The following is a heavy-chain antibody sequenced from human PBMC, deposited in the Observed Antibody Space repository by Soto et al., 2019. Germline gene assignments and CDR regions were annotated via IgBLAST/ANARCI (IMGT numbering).Heavy chain of an antibody. V-gene: IGHV4-4*07. D-gene: IGHD3-22*01. CDR3: ARDQRWNYYDSSGYSL. J-gene: IGHJ4*02. CDR2: IYTSGST. Sequence: ETLSLTCTVSGGSISSYYWSWIRQPAGKGLEWIGRIYTSGSTNYNPSLKSRVTMSVDTSKNQFSLKLSSVTAADTAVYYCARDQRWNYYDSSGYSLWGQGTLVTVSS. CDR1: GGSISSYY.